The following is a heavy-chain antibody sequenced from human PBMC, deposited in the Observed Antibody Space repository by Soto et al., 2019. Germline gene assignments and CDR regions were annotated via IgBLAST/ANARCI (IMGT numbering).Heavy chain of an antibody. Sequence: GGSLRLSCAASGFTFSSYGMHWVRQAPGKGLEWVAVIWYDGSNKYYADSVKGRFTISRDNSKNTLYLQMNSLRAEDTAVYYCARDRGLVGATKYFQHWGQGTLVTVSS. CDR2: IWYDGSNK. CDR3: ARDRGLVGATKYFQH. V-gene: IGHV3-33*01. CDR1: GFTFSSYG. D-gene: IGHD1-26*01. J-gene: IGHJ1*01.